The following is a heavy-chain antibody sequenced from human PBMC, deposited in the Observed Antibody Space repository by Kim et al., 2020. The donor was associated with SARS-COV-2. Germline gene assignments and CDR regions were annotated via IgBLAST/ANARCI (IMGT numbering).Heavy chain of an antibody. CDR3: TRRGGWEPKYWLDP. Sequence: SETLSLTCTVSRGSINGSPYHWGWIRQSPGKGLEWIGFIYYTGTTHYNPSLRSRVTLSVNTSKNQFSLTLTSVTASDTATYYCTRRGGWEPKYWLDPWGQGTLVTVSS. CDR1: RGSINGSPYH. V-gene: IGHV4-39*01. CDR2: IYYTGTT. D-gene: IGHD1-26*01. J-gene: IGHJ5*02.